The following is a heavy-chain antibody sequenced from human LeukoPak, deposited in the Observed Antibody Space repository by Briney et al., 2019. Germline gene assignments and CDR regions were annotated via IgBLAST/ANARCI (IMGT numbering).Heavy chain of an antibody. CDR2: ISGSGGST. J-gene: IGHJ4*02. V-gene: IGHV3-23*01. Sequence: GGSLRLSCAASGFTFSSCAMSWVRQAPGNGLEWVSAISGSGGSTSYADSVKGRFTISRDNSKNTLYLQMNSLRAEDTAVYYCAKDQSLSSGYYYRPYYFDYWGQGTLVTVSS. D-gene: IGHD3-22*01. CDR3: AKDQSLSSGYYYRPYYFDY. CDR1: GFTFSSCA.